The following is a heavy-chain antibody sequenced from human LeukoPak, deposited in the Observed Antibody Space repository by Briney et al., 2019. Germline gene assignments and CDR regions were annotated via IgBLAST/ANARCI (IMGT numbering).Heavy chain of an antibody. CDR3: AKLHASAYYYNWFDP. CDR2: ISDSGGST. D-gene: IGHD3-22*01. CDR1: GFTFSSYA. V-gene: IGHV3-23*01. J-gene: IGHJ5*02. Sequence: GGSLRLSCAASGFTFSSYAMSWVRQAPGKGLEWVSIISDSGGSTYYAGSVKGRFTISRDNSENTLYLQMNSLRAEDTAVYYCAKLHASAYYYNWFDPWGQGTLVTVSS.